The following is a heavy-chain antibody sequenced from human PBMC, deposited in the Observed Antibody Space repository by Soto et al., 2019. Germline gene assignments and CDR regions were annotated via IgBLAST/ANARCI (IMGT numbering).Heavy chain of an antibody. V-gene: IGHV4-30-4*01. CDR3: ARDQANYYDSSGYNY. D-gene: IGHD3-22*01. CDR2: IYYSGST. J-gene: IGHJ4*02. Sequence: SETLSLTCTVSGGSISSGDYYWSWIRQPPGKGLEWIGYIYYSGSTYYNPSLKSRVTISVDTSKNQISLKLSSVTAADTAVYYCARDQANYYDSSGYNYWGQGTLVTVSS. CDR1: GGSISSGDYY.